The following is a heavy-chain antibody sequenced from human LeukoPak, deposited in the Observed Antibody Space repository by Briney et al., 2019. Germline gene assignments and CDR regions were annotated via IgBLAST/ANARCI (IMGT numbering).Heavy chain of an antibody. D-gene: IGHD3-10*01. V-gene: IGHV4-30-4*01. Sequence: PSETLSLTCTVSGGSISSGDYYWSWIRQPPGKGLEWIGYIYNSGNTFYNPSLQSRVTISVDTSENQFSLKLSSVTAADTAVYYCARDRRDVRGVTDCWGQGTLVTVSS. J-gene: IGHJ4*02. CDR3: ARDRRDVRGVTDC. CDR1: GGSISSGDYY. CDR2: IYNSGNT.